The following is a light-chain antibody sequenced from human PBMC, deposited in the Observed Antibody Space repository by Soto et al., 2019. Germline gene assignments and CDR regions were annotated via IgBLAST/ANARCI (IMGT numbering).Light chain of an antibody. Sequence: QPVLTQSPSASASLGASVKRTCTLSSGHSSYAIAWHQQQPEKGPRYLMKLNSYGSHSKGDGIPDRFSGSSSGAERYLTISSLQSEDEADYYCQTWGTGIWVFGGGTKLTVL. CDR1: SGHSSYA. CDR3: QTWGTGIWV. J-gene: IGLJ3*02. CDR2: LNSYGSH. V-gene: IGLV4-69*01.